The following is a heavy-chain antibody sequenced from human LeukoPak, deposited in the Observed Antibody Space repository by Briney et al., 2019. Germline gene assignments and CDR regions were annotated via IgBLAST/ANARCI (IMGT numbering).Heavy chain of an antibody. J-gene: IGHJ5*01. Sequence: ASVKVSCKASGYTFTGYYMHWVRQAPGQGREWMGWINPNSGGTNYAQKFQGRVTMTRDTSISTAYMELSRLRSDDTAVYYCARVDVLRFLEWFDYWGQGTLVTVSS. CDR3: ARVDVLRFLEWFDY. D-gene: IGHD3-3*01. CDR1: GYTFTGYY. V-gene: IGHV1-2*02. CDR2: INPNSGGT.